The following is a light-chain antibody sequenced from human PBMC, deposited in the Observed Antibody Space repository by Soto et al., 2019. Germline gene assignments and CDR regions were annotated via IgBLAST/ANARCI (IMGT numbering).Light chain of an antibody. CDR3: SSDAGSSNV. V-gene: IGLV2-8*01. CDR2: EVN. Sequence: QSALTQPPSASGSPGQSVAISCTGTSSDVGGYNYVSWYQQHPGKAPKLMIYEVNNRPSGVPDRFSGSKSGNTASLTVSGIHAEDEADYYCSSDAGSSNVFGTGTKLTVL. CDR1: SSDVGGYNY. J-gene: IGLJ1*01.